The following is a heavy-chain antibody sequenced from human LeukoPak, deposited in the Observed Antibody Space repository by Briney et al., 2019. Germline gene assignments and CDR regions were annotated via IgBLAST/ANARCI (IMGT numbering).Heavy chain of an antibody. CDR3: AREFSHYYYMDV. V-gene: IGHV3-53*01. CDR2: IYSGGST. Sequence: GGSLRPSCAASGFTVKRNYMSWVRQAPGKGLGWVSVIYSGGSTYYADSVKGRFTISRDNSKNTLYLQMNSLRAEDTAVYYCAREFSHYYYMDVWGKGTTVTVSS. CDR1: GFTVKRNY. J-gene: IGHJ6*03. D-gene: IGHD2-21*02.